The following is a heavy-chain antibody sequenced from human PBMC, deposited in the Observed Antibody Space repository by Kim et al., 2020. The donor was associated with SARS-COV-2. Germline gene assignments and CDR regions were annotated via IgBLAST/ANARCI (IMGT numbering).Heavy chain of an antibody. CDR1: GFTFNTYG. D-gene: IGHD1-26*01. V-gene: IGHV3-30*18. CDR2: ISYDGSNK. J-gene: IGHJ4*02. CDR3: AKSFSGSYFGYDY. Sequence: GGSLRLSCAASGFTFNTYGMHWVRQAPGKGLEWVAVISYDGSNKYYADSVKGRFTISRDNSKNTLYLQMNSLRIEDTAVYYCAKSFSGSYFGYDYWSQGTLVNVSS.